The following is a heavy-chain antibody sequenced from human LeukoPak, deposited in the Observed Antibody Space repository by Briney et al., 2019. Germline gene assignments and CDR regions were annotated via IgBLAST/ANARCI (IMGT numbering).Heavy chain of an antibody. V-gene: IGHV4-34*01. CDR2: INHSGST. CDR1: GFTFSSNS. J-gene: IGHJ5*02. Sequence: GSLRLSCAASGFTFSSNSMNWVRQAPGKGLEWIGEINHSGSTNYNPSLKSRVTISVDTSKNQFSLKLSSVTAADTAVYYCARRREWLIKNNWFDPWGQGTLVTVSS. D-gene: IGHD3-3*01. CDR3: ARRREWLIKNNWFDP.